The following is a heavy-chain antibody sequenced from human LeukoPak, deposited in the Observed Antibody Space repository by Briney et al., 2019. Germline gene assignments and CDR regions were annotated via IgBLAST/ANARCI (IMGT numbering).Heavy chain of an antibody. CDR1: GGSISSGSYS. V-gene: IGHV4-61*02. Sequence: SQTLSLTCAVSGGSISSGSYSWSWIRQPAGKGLEWIGRIYTSGSTNYNPSLKSRVTMSVDTSKNQFSLKLRSVTAADTAVYFCARTLRGGYFDPWGQGTLVTVSS. D-gene: IGHD1-26*01. CDR3: ARTLRGGYFDP. J-gene: IGHJ5*02. CDR2: IYTSGST.